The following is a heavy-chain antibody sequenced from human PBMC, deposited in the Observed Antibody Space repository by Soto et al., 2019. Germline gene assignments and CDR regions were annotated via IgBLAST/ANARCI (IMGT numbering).Heavy chain of an antibody. Sequence: QITLKESGPTLVKPTQTLTLTCTFSGFSLSTDGVGVGWIRQPPGKALEWLALIYWDDDKRYSPSLKSRLTITKDTSKNQVVLTMTNMDPVDTATYYCAHAPLTFFEELFKAPIHWGQGTLVTVSS. V-gene: IGHV2-5*02. CDR3: AHAPLTFFEELFKAPIH. D-gene: IGHD3-10*01. J-gene: IGHJ4*02. CDR1: GFSLSTDGVG. CDR2: IYWDDDK.